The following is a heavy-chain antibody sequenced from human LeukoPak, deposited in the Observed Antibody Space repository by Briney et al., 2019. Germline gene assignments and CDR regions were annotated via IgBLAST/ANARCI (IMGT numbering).Heavy chain of an antibody. Sequence: GGSLRLSCAASGFTFSSYAMSWVRQAPGRGLEWVSGISGSAGNTYYADSVKGRFTISRDNSKNTLYLQMNSLRAEDTAVYFCAKVVFILTNLYYFDCWGQGTLVTVSS. CDR2: ISGSAGNT. J-gene: IGHJ4*02. V-gene: IGHV3-23*01. D-gene: IGHD3-10*01. CDR3: AKVVFILTNLYYFDC. CDR1: GFTFSSYA.